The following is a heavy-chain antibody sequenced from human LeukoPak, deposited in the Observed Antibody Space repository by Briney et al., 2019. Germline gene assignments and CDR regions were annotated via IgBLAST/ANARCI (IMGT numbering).Heavy chain of an antibody. CDR3: ATYTHWVAGDV. Sequence: GRSLRLSCAASGFTFNSYAMHWVRQAPGKGLEWVANMNQDGSEKDYVDSVKGRFTISRDNARNSLYLQMGSLRAEDTAVYYCATYTHWVAGDVWGQGTTVTVSS. D-gene: IGHD3-16*01. CDR2: MNQDGSEK. CDR1: GFTFNSYA. J-gene: IGHJ6*02. V-gene: IGHV3-7*01.